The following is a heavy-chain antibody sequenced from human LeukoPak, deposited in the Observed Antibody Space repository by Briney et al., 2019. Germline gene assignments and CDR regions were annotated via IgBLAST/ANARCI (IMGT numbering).Heavy chain of an antibody. D-gene: IGHD3-22*01. CDR1: GYTFTGYY. CDR2: INPNSGGT. V-gene: IGHV1-2*02. Sequence: ASVKVSCKASGYTFTGYYMHWVRQAPGQGLEWMGWINPNSGGTNYAQKFQGRVTMTTDTSTSTVYMELRSLRSDDTAVYYCARGSPPRRNYDSRGYYSYYFDYWGQGTLVTVSS. CDR3: ARGSPPRRNYDSRGYYSYYFDY. J-gene: IGHJ4*02.